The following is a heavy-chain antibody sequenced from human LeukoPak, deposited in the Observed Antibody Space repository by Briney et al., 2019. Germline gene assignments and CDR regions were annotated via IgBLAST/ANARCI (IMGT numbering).Heavy chain of an antibody. CDR3: ARGSSGDWYRDYFDY. V-gene: IGHV3-7*01. CDR1: GFTFSSYW. Sequence: GGSLRLSCAASGFTFSSYWMSWVRQAPGKGLEWVANIKQDGSEKYYVDSVKGRFTISRDNAKNSLCLQTNSLRAEDTAVYYCARGSSGDWYRDYFDYWGQGTLVTVSS. J-gene: IGHJ4*02. D-gene: IGHD2-21*02. CDR2: IKQDGSEK.